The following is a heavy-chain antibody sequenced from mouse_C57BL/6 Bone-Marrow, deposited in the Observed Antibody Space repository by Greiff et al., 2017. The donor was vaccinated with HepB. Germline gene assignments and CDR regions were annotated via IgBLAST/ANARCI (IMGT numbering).Heavy chain of an antibody. CDR2: IDPENGDT. V-gene: IGHV14-4*01. CDR3: TDFYPYYFDY. J-gene: IGHJ2*01. D-gene: IGHD2-1*01. Sequence: EVKLVESGAELVRPGASVKLSCTASGFNIKDDYMHWVKQRPEQGLEWIGWIDPENGDTEYASKFQGKATITADTSSNTAYLQLSSLTSEDTAVYYCTDFYPYYFDYWGQGTTLTVSS. CDR1: GFNIKDDY.